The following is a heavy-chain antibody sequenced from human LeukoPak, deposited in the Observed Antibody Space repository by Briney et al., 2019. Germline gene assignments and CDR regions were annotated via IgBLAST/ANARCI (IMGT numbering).Heavy chain of an antibody. CDR3: ASNYYGSGSLDY. D-gene: IGHD3-10*01. J-gene: IGHJ4*02. CDR2: IYYSGST. CDR1: GDFIRSSAYY. V-gene: IGHV4-39*07. Sequence: SETLSLTCAVSGDFIRSSAYYWGWIRQPPGKGLEWIASIYYSGSTNYNPSLKSRVTISVDTSKNQFSLKLSSVTAADTAVYYCASNYYGSGSLDYWGQGNLVTVSS.